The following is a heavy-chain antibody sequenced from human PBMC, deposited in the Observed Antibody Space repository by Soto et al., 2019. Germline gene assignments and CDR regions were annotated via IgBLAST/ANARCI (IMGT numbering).Heavy chain of an antibody. CDR1: GGSLRVSV. CDR2: MSGGGGST. CDR3: AKVSSGNYWYFDL. V-gene: IGHV3-23*01. D-gene: IGHD6-19*01. Sequence: PGGSLRLSCVGSGGSLRVSVVTWVRQAPGKGLEWVSAMSGGGGSTYYADSVKGRFTISRDNSKNTLSLQMNSLRAEDTAVYYCAKVSSGNYWYFDLWGRGTLVTVSS. J-gene: IGHJ2*01.